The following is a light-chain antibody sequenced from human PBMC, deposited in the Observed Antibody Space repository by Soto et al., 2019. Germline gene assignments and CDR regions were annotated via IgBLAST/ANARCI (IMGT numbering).Light chain of an antibody. J-gene: IGKJ1*01. Sequence: EIVLTQSPVTLSLSSGERATLSCRASQSVSSSYLAWYQQKPGQAPRLLIYGASSRATGIPDRFSGSGSGTDVILTISRLESEDFAMYYCQQYGSSPGTFGQGTKVEIK. V-gene: IGKV3-20*01. CDR1: QSVSSSY. CDR3: QQYGSSPGT. CDR2: GAS.